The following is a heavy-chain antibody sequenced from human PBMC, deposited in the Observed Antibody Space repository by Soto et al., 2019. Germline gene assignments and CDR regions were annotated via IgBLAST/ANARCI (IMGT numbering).Heavy chain of an antibody. CDR2: ISSSSSYI. D-gene: IGHD2-2*01. Sequence: GGSLRLSCAASGFTFSSYSMNWVRQAPGKGLEWVSSISSSSSYIYYADSVKGRFTISRDNAKNSLYLQMNSLRAEDTAVYYCARASFPIVVVPAAPVDYWGQGTLVTVSS. CDR1: GFTFSSYS. CDR3: ARASFPIVVVPAAPVDY. J-gene: IGHJ4*02. V-gene: IGHV3-21*01.